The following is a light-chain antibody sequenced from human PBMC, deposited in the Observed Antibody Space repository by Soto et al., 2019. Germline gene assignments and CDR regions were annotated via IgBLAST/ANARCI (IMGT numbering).Light chain of an antibody. V-gene: IGKV3-20*01. J-gene: IGKJ1*01. CDR3: QQYVSSGT. Sequence: EIVLSQSPGTLSLSQGGRATFSCKASQSVGTSLAWFQQKPGQAPRLLIYGASNRATGIPDRFSGSGSGTDFTLTISRLEPEDFAVYYCQQYVSSGTSGQGTKVDIK. CDR1: QSVGTS. CDR2: GAS.